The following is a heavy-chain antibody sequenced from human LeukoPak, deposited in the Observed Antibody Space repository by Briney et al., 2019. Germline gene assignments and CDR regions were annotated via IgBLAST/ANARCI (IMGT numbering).Heavy chain of an antibody. V-gene: IGHV1-69*04. CDR1: GGTFSSYA. CDR2: IIPILGIA. CDR3: ARRIAAAGTGFDY. J-gene: IGHJ4*02. D-gene: IGHD6-13*01. Sequence: SVKVSCKASGGTFSSYAISWVRQAPGQGLEWMGRIIPILGIANYAQKFQGRVTITADKSTSTAYVELSSLRSEDTAVYYCARRIAAAGTGFDYWGQGTLVTVPS.